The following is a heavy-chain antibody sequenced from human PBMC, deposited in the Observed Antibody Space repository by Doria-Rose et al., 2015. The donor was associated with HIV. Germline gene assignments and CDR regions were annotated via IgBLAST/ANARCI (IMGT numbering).Heavy chain of an antibody. D-gene: IGHD6-13*01. CDR3: ARIKSSRWYHKYYFDF. CDR1: GVSLSSPGMG. CDR2: IFSDDER. J-gene: IGHJ4*02. Sequence: QITLKESGPVLVKPTETLTLTCTVSGVSLSSPGMGVSWIRQPPGKALEWLANIFSDDERSYNASLKSRLTISSVTSRGQVVLTMTDMDPVDTATYYCARIKSSRWYHKYYFDFWGQGTLVIVAA. V-gene: IGHV2-26*01.